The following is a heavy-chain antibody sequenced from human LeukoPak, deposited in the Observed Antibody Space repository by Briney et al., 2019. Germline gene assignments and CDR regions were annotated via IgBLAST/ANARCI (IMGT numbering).Heavy chain of an antibody. CDR1: GFTFSSYT. Sequence: QPGGFLRLSCAASGFTFSSYTMNWVRQAPGKGLEWVSAISGSGGSTYYADSVKGRFTISRDNSKNTLYLQMNSLRAEDTAVYYCAGTGLRYFDWPRHSFDYWGQGTLVTVSS. V-gene: IGHV3-23*01. CDR2: ISGSGGST. D-gene: IGHD3-9*01. CDR3: AGTGLRYFDWPRHSFDY. J-gene: IGHJ4*02.